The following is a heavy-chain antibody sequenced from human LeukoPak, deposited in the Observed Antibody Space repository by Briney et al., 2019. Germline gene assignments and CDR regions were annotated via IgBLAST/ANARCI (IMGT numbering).Heavy chain of an antibody. V-gene: IGHV1-2*02. Sequence: ASVKVSCKASGYTFTGYYMHWVRQAPGQGLEWMGWINPNSGGTNYAQKFQGRVTMTRDTSISTAYMELSSLRSEDTAVYYCARELQSYDSSGFDYWGQGTLVTVSS. CDR3: ARELQSYDSSGFDY. CDR1: GYTFTGYY. J-gene: IGHJ4*02. CDR2: INPNSGGT. D-gene: IGHD3-22*01.